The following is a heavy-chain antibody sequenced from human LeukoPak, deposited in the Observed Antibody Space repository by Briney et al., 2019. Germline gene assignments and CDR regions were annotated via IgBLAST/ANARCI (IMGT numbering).Heavy chain of an antibody. Sequence: PSETLSLTFSVPGGSTISNDWAWIRQRPGKGREWIVYIYSTASTNNNPSHRSRVSTSIEASKNQFYLKLSSVTAADTAVYYCATRAGYGYMDVWGKGTTVTVSS. CDR2: IYSTAST. J-gene: IGHJ6*03. V-gene: IGHV4-4*09. CDR1: GGSTISND. D-gene: IGHD5-12*01. CDR3: ATRAGYGYMDV.